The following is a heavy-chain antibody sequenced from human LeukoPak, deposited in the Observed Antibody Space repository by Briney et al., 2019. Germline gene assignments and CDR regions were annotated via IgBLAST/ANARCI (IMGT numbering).Heavy chain of an antibody. J-gene: IGHJ6*03. D-gene: IGHD4-11*01. Sequence: SETLSLTCTVSNGPTNTYQWTWIRQPPGRGLEWIGNIHYSGSANYNPSLKSRVTMSVDTSKNQVSLKLSSVTAADTAVYYCARVFTVMSYYYMDVWGKGTTVTISS. CDR1: NGPTNTYQ. CDR2: IHYSGSA. V-gene: IGHV4-59*12. CDR3: ARVFTVMSYYYMDV.